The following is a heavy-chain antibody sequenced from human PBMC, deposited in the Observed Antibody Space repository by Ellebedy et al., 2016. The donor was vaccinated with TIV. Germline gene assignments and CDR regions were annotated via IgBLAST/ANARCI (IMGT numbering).Heavy chain of an antibody. J-gene: IGHJ4*02. Sequence: SVKVSXXASGGTFSSYAISWVRQAPGQGLEWMGGIIPIFGTANYAQKFQGRVTIIADESTSTAYMELSSLRSEDTAVYYCARGGHCGGDCYYFDYWGQGTLVTVSS. CDR1: GGTFSSYA. D-gene: IGHD2-21*02. CDR3: ARGGHCGGDCYYFDY. CDR2: IIPIFGTA. V-gene: IGHV1-69*13.